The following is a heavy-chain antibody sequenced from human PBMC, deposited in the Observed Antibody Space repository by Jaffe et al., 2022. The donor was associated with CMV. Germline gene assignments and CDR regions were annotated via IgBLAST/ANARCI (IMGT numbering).Heavy chain of an antibody. Sequence: EVQLLESGGGLVQPGGSLRLSCAASGFTFSSYAMSWVRQAPGKGLEWVSAISGSGGSTYYADSVKGRFTISRDNSKNTLYLQMNSLRAEDTAVYYCAKRDIVVVPAAAYWYFDLWGRGTLVTVSS. J-gene: IGHJ2*01. D-gene: IGHD2-2*01. V-gene: IGHV3-23*01. CDR1: GFTFSSYA. CDR2: ISGSGGST. CDR3: AKRDIVVVPAAAYWYFDL.